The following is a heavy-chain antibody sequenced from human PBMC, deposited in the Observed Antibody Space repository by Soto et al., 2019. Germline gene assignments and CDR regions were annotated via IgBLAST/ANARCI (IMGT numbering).Heavy chain of an antibody. CDR3: ARGTAMVTTSQDDFYYGMDV. D-gene: IGHD5-18*01. J-gene: IGHJ6*02. Sequence: QVQLVQSGAEVKKPGSSVKVSCMASGGTFTNFGFSWVRQAPGQGLEWMGGILPLFHTTNFAQKCQGRVTITADESTSTAYMELSSLRSEDTAVYYCARGTAMVTTSQDDFYYGMDVWGPGTTVTVSS. CDR2: ILPLFHTT. CDR1: GGTFTNFG. V-gene: IGHV1-69*01.